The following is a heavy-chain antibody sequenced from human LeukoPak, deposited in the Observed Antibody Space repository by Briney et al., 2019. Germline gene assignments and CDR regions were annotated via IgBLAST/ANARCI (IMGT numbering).Heavy chain of an antibody. J-gene: IGHJ4*02. CDR3: ARSGAVVPYFDY. V-gene: IGHV3-21*01. D-gene: IGHD3-10*01. Sequence: PGGSLRLSCAASGFTFSSYSMNWVRQAPGKGLEWVSSISSSSSYIYYADSVKGRFTISRDNAKNSLYLQMNSLRAEDTAVYYCARSGAVVPYFDYWGQGTLVTVSS. CDR1: GFTFSSYS. CDR2: ISSSSSYI.